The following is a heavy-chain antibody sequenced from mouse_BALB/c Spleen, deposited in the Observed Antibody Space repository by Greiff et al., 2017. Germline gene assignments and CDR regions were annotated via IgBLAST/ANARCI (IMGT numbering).Heavy chain of an antibody. J-gene: IGHJ4*01. V-gene: IGHV5-4*02. D-gene: IGHD2-2*01. Sequence: EVQLVESGGGLVKPGGSLKLSCAASGFTFSDYYMYWVRQTPEKRLEWVATISDGGSYTYYPDSVKGRFTISRDNAKNNLYLQMSSLKSEDTAMYYCARYGYDEDYAMDYWGQGTSVTVSS. CDR2: ISDGGSYT. CDR3: ARYGYDEDYAMDY. CDR1: GFTFSDYY.